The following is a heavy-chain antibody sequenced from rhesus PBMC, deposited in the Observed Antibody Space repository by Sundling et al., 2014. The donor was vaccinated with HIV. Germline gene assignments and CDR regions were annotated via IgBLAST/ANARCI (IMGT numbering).Heavy chain of an antibody. J-gene: IGHJ4*01. CDR3: AGGRAFFDS. Sequence: EVHLVETGGGLVQPGGSLKLSCAASGFTLSNSGMSWVRQAPGKGLEWVSTINSGGTGTFYADSVKGRFTISRDNSKNTLSLQMNSLRAEDTAVYYCAGGRAFFDSWGQGVLVTVSS. V-gene: IGHV3-103*01. CDR1: GFTLSNSG. CDR2: INSGGTGT.